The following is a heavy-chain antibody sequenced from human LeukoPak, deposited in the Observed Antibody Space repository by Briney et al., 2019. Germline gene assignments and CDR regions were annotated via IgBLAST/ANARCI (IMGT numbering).Heavy chain of an antibody. CDR3: ARGDRLGYCTNGVCYPTDY. Sequence: PGGSLRLSCAASGFSFSFYSMNWVRQAPGKGLEWVSSISSSSSYIYYADSVKGRFTISRDNAKNSLYLQMNSLRAEDTAVYYCARGDRLGYCTNGVCYPTDYWGQGTLVTVSS. CDR1: GFSFSFYS. D-gene: IGHD2-8*01. CDR2: ISSSSSYI. J-gene: IGHJ4*02. V-gene: IGHV3-21*01.